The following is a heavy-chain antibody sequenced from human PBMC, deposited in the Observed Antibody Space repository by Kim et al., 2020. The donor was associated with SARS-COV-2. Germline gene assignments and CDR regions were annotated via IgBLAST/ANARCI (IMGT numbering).Heavy chain of an antibody. CDR3: ARGQDTAKTGY. D-gene: IGHD5-18*01. J-gene: IGHJ4*02. Sequence: STSYNPSLSSRVTISGDTSKSQMSLKVSSVTAADTGVYYCARGQDTAKTGYWGQGTLVTVSS. V-gene: IGHV4-34*01. CDR2: ST.